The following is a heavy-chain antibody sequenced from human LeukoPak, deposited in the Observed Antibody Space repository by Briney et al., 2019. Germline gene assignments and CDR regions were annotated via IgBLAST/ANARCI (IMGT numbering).Heavy chain of an antibody. CDR3: ARRLLRSMTNLDY. CDR2: INHSGST. V-gene: IGHV4-34*01. CDR1: GFTFSSYW. D-gene: IGHD4-11*01. J-gene: IGHJ4*02. Sequence: PGGSLRLSCAASGFTFSSYWMHWIRQPPGKGLEWIGEINHSGSTNYNPSLKSRVTISVDTSKNQFSLKLSSVTAADTAVYYCARRLLRSMTNLDYWGQGTLVTVSS.